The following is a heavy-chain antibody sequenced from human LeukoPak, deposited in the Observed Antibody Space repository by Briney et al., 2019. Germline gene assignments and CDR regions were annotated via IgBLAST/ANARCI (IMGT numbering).Heavy chain of an antibody. V-gene: IGHV3-48*04. J-gene: IGHJ4*02. Sequence: GGSLRLSCAASGFTFSDYNMHWVRQAPGKGLEWVSYISSSGSTIYYADSVKGRFTISRDNAKNSLYLQMNSLRAEDTAVYYCARDYGGSSPFDYWGQGTLVTVSS. CDR2: ISSSGSTI. CDR1: GFTFSDYN. CDR3: ARDYGGSSPFDY. D-gene: IGHD4-23*01.